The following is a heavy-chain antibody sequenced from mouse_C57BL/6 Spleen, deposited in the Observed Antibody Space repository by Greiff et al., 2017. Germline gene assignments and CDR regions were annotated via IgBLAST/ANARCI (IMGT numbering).Heavy chain of an antibody. D-gene: IGHD1-1*01. CDR3: AREDYYGSSH. CDR2: IYPGDGDT. V-gene: IGHV1-82*01. J-gene: IGHJ2*01. CDR1: GYAFSSSW. Sequence: QVQLQQSGPELVKPGASVKISCKASGYAFSSSWMNWVKQRPGKGLEWIGRIYPGDGDTNYNGKFKGKATLTADKSSSTAYMQLRSLTSEDSAVYFCAREDYYGSSHWGQGTTLTVSS.